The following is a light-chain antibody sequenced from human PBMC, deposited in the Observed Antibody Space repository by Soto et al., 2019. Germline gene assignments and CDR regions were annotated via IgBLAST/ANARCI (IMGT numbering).Light chain of an antibody. CDR3: QSYDTGLSGSGV. J-gene: IGLJ3*02. CDR2: GNT. CDR1: SSNIGAGYD. V-gene: IGLV1-40*01. Sequence: QSVLTQPPSVSGAPGQRVTISCTGTSSNIGAGYDVHWYQQLPGTAPKLLIYGNTNRPSGVPDRFSGSKSGTSASLTISGLQAEDEAHYYCQSYDTGLSGSGVFGGGAKVTVL.